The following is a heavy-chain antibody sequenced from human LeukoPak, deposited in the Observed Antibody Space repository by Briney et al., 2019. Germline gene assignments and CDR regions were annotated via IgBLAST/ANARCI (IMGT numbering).Heavy chain of an antibody. V-gene: IGHV4-59*01. CDR1: GGSISSYY. CDR2: IYYSGST. J-gene: IGHJ4*02. Sequence: PSETLSLTCTVSGGSISSYYWSWIRQPPGKGLEWIGYIYYSGSTNYNPSLKSRVTISVDTSKNQFSLKLSSVTAADTAVYYCARSLGVPMGKLDYWGQGTLVTVSS. CDR3: ARSLGVPMGKLDY. D-gene: IGHD3-16*01.